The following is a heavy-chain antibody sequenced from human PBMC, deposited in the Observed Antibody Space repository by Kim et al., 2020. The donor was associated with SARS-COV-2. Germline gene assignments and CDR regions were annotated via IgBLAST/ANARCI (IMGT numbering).Heavy chain of an antibody. Sequence: AEPVKGRFTISSDNYNNTLVLQMKSLKAEETAVYYCAREKRRGFLGPCDYWGQGTLVTVSS. CDR3: AREKRRGFLGPCDY. J-gene: IGHJ4*02. V-gene: IGHV3-30*07. D-gene: IGHD3-3*01.